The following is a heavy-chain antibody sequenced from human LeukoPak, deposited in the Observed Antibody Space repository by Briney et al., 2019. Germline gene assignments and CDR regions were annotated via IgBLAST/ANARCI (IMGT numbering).Heavy chain of an antibody. CDR3: ARLGPEGPFDY. Sequence: SETLSLTCTVSGGSISSSRYYWGWIRQPPGKGLEWIGTFYYTGSTYYTPSLKSRVTISVDTSESQFSLKLSSVTAADTAVYYCARLGPEGPFDYWGQGTLATVSS. D-gene: IGHD1-14*01. CDR1: GGSISSSRYY. V-gene: IGHV4-39*01. CDR2: FYYTGST. J-gene: IGHJ4*02.